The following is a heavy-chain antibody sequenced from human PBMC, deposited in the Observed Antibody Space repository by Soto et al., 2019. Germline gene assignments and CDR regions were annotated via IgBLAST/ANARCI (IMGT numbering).Heavy chain of an antibody. V-gene: IGHV3-23*01. D-gene: IGHD3-10*01. Sequence: GGSLRLSCTASGFTFSSYAMSWVRQAPGKGLEWVSTVGVSGATTYYTDSVKGRFTISRNNSNNTLLLQMHSLRAEDTAIFYCAKFRAGLGSQTDSWGQGTLVTVSS. CDR2: VGVSGATT. J-gene: IGHJ4*02. CDR3: AKFRAGLGSQTDS. CDR1: GFTFSSYA.